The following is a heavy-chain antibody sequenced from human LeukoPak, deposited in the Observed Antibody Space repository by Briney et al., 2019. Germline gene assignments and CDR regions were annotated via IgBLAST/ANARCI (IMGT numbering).Heavy chain of an antibody. V-gene: IGHV4-4*07. Sequence: SETLSLTCTVSGASISSFYWSWVRQPAGKGLEWIGRIYTSGTTNFNPSLKSRVTMSLDTSKNQFSLKLSSVTAADTAVYYCTRAPDCGGGGSCFRSFDHWGQGILVTVSS. CDR1: GASISSFY. CDR2: IYTSGTT. J-gene: IGHJ4*02. D-gene: IGHD2-15*01. CDR3: TRAPDCGGGGSCFRSFDH.